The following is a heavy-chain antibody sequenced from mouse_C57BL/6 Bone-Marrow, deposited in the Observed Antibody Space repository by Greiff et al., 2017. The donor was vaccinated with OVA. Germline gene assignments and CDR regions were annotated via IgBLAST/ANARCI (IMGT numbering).Heavy chain of an antibody. CDR2: ISDGGSYT. CDR1: GFTFSSYA. V-gene: IGHV5-4*03. J-gene: IGHJ3*01. D-gene: IGHD1-1*01. CDR3: ARRGYYYGPFAY. Sequence: EVQLQQSGGGLVKPGGSLKLSCAASGFTFSSYAMSWVRQTPEKRLEWVATISDGGSYTYYPDNVKGRFTISRDNAKNNLYLQMSHLKSEDTAMYYCARRGYYYGPFAYWGQGTLVTVSA.